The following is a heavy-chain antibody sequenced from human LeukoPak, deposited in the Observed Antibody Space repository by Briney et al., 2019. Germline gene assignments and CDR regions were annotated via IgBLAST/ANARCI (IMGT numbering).Heavy chain of an antibody. CDR1: GFTFDDYA. Sequence: GGSLRLSCAVSGFTFDDYAMHWVRQAPGKGLEWVSGISWNSGSIGYADSVKGRFTISRDNAKNSLYLQMNSLRAEDTALYYCAKDDSSGSNDYWGQGTLVTVSS. CDR3: AKDDSSGSNDY. CDR2: ISWNSGSI. J-gene: IGHJ4*02. D-gene: IGHD3-22*01. V-gene: IGHV3-9*01.